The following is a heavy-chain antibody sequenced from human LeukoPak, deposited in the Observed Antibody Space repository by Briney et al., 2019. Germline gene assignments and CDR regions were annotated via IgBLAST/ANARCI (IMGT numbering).Heavy chain of an antibody. Sequence: GGSLRLSCAASGFTLSGSAMHWVRQASGEGLEWVGRIRSKANSYATAYGASVTGRFTISRDDSKNTAYLHLNSLKTEDTAVYYCTGITMIVEAFDIWGQGTMVTVSS. CDR1: GFTLSGSA. CDR2: IRSKANSYAT. J-gene: IGHJ3*02. V-gene: IGHV3-73*01. CDR3: TGITMIVEAFDI. D-gene: IGHD3-22*01.